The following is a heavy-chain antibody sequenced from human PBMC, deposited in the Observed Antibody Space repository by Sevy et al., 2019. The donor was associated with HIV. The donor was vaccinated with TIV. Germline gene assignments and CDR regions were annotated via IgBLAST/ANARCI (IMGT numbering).Heavy chain of an antibody. CDR1: GFTFSSYS. Sequence: GGSLRRSCAASGFTFSSYSMNWVRQAPGKGLEWVSYISSSSSTIYYAASVKGPFTISRDNAKNSLYLQMNSLSAGDTAVYYCVRVRGRFIASCGGDCYSGYYYYGMDVWVQGTTVTVSS. CDR3: VRVRGRFIASCGGDCYSGYYYYGMDV. CDR2: ISSSSSTI. V-gene: IGHV3-48*01. J-gene: IGHJ6*02. D-gene: IGHD2-21*01.